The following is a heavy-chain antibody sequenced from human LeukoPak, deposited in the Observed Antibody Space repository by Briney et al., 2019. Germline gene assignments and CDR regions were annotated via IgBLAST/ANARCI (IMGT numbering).Heavy chain of an antibody. CDR1: GGSISSYY. CDR2: IHYSGST. V-gene: IGHV4-59*08. Sequence: KTSETLSLTCTVSGGSISSYYWNWIRQPPGKGLEWIANIHYSGSTNYDPSLKSRVTISVDTSNNQFSLKLSSVTAADTAVYYCGRQLLRGYYNIRGYYFDFWAQGPLVTVPS. CDR3: GRQLLRGYYNIRGYYFDF. D-gene: IGHD3-9*01. J-gene: IGHJ4*02.